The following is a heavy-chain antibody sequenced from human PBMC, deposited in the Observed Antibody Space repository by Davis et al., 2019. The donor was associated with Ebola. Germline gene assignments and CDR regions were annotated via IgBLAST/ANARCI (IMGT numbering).Heavy chain of an antibody. D-gene: IGHD6-19*01. Sequence: ESLKISCTASGFTFGDYAMSWIRQPPGKGLEWIGEINHSGSTNYNPSLKSRVTISVDTSKNQFSLKLSSVTAADTAVYYCARDKAGIAVAGSILDVWGQGTMVTVSS. CDR1: GFTFGDYA. CDR3: ARDKAGIAVAGSILDV. CDR2: INHSGST. V-gene: IGHV4-34*01. J-gene: IGHJ3*01.